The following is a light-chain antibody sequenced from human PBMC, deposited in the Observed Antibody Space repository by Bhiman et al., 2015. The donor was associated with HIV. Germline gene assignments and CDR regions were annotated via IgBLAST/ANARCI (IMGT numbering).Light chain of an antibody. J-gene: IGLJ3*02. Sequence: QSVLTQPPSVSAAPGQQVTISCSGSSSNIGNNYVSWYQQLPGTAPKLLIYDNDKRPSGIPDRFSGSKSGTSATLGITGLQTGDEADYYCGAWDNSLSVLWVFGGGTKLTVL. CDR2: DND. CDR1: SSNIGNNY. CDR3: GAWDNSLSVLWV. V-gene: IGLV1-51*01.